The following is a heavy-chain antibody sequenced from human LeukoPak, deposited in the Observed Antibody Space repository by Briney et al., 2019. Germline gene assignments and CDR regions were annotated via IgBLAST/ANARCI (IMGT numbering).Heavy chain of an antibody. CDR3: ARETYDSSSYFFDY. Sequence: PSETLSLTCTVSGGSISTGSYFWGWIRQPPGKGLEWIGSIYYTGSTYYNPSLKSRVTISVDTSKSQFSLKVNSVTAADTAVYYCARETYDSSSYFFDYWGQGTLVAVSS. CDR2: IYYTGST. V-gene: IGHV4-39*01. J-gene: IGHJ4*02. D-gene: IGHD6-13*01. CDR1: GGSISTGSYF.